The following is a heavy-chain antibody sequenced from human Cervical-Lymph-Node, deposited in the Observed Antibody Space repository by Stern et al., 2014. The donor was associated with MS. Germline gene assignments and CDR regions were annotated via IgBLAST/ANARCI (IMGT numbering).Heavy chain of an antibody. V-gene: IGHV5-51*01. CDR1: GYSFTSYW. J-gene: IGHJ4*02. D-gene: IGHD4-17*01. CDR3: ARILDYGDFEDY. CDR2: IYPDDSDT. Sequence: VQLVQSGAEVKQPGESLKISCRGSGYSFTSYWVGWVRQMPGKGLEWMGIIYPDDSDTRYSPSFQGQVIMSADKANSTAYLQWDSLRASDSAMYYCARILDYGDFEDYWGQGTLVTVSS.